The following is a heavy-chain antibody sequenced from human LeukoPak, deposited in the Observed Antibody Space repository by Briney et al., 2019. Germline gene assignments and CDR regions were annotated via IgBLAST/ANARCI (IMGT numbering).Heavy chain of an antibody. V-gene: IGHV4-59*01. CDR3: ARDDSFGEFAD. CDR2: IYYSGST. CDR1: GGSISSYY. Sequence: NPSETLSLTCTVSGGSISSYYWSWLRQPPGKGLEWIGYIYYSGSTNYNPSLKSRVTISVDTSKNQFSLKLSSVTAADTAVYYCARDDSFGEFADWGQGTLVTVSS. J-gene: IGHJ4*02. D-gene: IGHD3-10*01.